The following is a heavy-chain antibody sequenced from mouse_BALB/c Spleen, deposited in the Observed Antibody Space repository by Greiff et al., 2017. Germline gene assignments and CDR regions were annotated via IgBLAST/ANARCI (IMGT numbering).Heavy chain of an antibody. CDR3: TIYYGSSYYWYFDV. Sequence: QVQLQQSGAELVRPGASVKLSCKASGYTFTSYWINWVKQRPGQGLEWIGNIYPSDSYTNYNQKFKDKATLTVDKSSSTAYMQLSSPTSEDSAVYYCTIYYGSSYYWYFDVWGAGTTVTVSS. CDR1: GYTFTSYW. V-gene: IGHV1-69*02. D-gene: IGHD1-1*01. J-gene: IGHJ1*01. CDR2: IYPSDSYT.